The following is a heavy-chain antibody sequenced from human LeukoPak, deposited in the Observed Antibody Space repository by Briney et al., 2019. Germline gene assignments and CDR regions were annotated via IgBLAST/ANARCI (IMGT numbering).Heavy chain of an antibody. CDR2: IKKDGSDK. CDR1: GFTFSRHW. J-gene: IGHJ6*02. Sequence: PGGSLRLSCAASGFTFSRHWMSWVRQAPGKGLEWVANIKKDGSDKYYVDSVKGRFTISRDNARNSLYLQMNSLRAEDTAVYYCARVLSGNAYDAMDVWGQGTTVTVSS. D-gene: IGHD3-10*01. V-gene: IGHV3-7*01. CDR3: ARVLSGNAYDAMDV.